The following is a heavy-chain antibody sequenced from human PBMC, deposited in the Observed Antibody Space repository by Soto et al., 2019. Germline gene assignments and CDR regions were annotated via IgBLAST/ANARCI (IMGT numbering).Heavy chain of an antibody. D-gene: IGHD2-21*02. CDR3: ARGGHIAVVTASFDY. CDR2: IHPSGGGS. J-gene: IGHJ4*02. V-gene: IGHV1-46*02. Sequence: QVQLVQSGAEVKKPGASVKVSCKPSGYTLNTYYLHWVRQAPGQGLEWMGIIHPSGGGSTYAQKFLGRVTMTRDTSTITVFMELSSLRSADTPVYYCARGGHIAVVTASFDYWGQVTLVTVSS. CDR1: GYTLNTYY.